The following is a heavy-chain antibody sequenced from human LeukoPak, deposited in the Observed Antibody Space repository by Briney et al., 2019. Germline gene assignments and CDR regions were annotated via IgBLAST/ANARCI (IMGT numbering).Heavy chain of an antibody. J-gene: IGHJ4*02. CDR2: IRSKANSYAT. Sequence: GGSLRLSCAASGFTFSGSAMHRVRQASGKGLEWVGRIRSKANSYATAYAASVKGGFTISRDDSKNTAYLQMNSLKTEDTAVYYCTRLDYDDYWGQGTLVTVSS. V-gene: IGHV3-73*01. CDR3: TRLDYDDY. CDR1: GFTFSGSA.